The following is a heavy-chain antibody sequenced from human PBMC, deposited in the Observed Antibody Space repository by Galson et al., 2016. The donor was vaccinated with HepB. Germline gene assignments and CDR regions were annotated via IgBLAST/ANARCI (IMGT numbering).Heavy chain of an antibody. V-gene: IGHV1-8*01. D-gene: IGHD4-23*01. CDR1: GYSFVSHD. CDR3: ARGRSPVDYGGVPDAMNL. Sequence: SVKVSCKASGYSFVSHDIDWIRQTAGQGLEWMGWMNADSGDTYYAKKFPGRVNLTRSIAMPTAYMELSSLRSDATAVYFCARGRSPVDYGGVPDAMNLRGQGTTVIVSS. CDR2: MNADSGDT. J-gene: IGHJ6*02.